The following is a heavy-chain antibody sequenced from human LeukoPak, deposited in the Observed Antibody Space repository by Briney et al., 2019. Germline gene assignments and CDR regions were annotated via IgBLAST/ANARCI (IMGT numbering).Heavy chain of an antibody. CDR2: MNPNSGNT. CDR1: GYTFTSYD. D-gene: IGHD2-15*01. CDR3: ERPGDSGGTSGYYYYGMDV. Sequence: ASVKVSCKASGYTFTSYDINWVRQATGQGLEWMGWMNPNSGNTGYAQKFQGRVSMTRNTSISTAYMELSSLRSEDTVVYYCERPGDSGGTSGYYYYGMDVWGQGTTVTVSS. V-gene: IGHV1-8*01. J-gene: IGHJ6*02.